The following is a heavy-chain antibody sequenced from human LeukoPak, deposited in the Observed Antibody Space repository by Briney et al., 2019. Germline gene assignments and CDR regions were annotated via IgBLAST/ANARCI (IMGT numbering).Heavy chain of an antibody. D-gene: IGHD3-10*01. CDR1: GGTFSSYA. V-gene: IGHV1-69*13. CDR2: IIPIFGTA. Sequence: GASVKVSCKASGGTFSSYAISWVRQAPGQGLEWMGGIIPIFGTANYAQKFQGRVTITADESTSTAYMELSSLRSEDTAEYYCARGLMVRGVVTDAFDIWGQGTMVTVSS. CDR3: ARGLMVRGVVTDAFDI. J-gene: IGHJ3*02.